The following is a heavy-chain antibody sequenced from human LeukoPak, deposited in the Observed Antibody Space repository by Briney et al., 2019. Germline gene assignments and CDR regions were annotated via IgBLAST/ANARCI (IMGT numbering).Heavy chain of an antibody. CDR2: IYYSGST. CDR3: ARPGYSSGWYDY. Sequence: PSETLSLTCTVSGGSISSGGYYWSWIRQHPGKGLEWIGYIYYSGSTYYNPSLKSRVTISVDTSKNQFSLKLSSVTAADTAVYYCARPGYSSGWYDYWGQGTLVTVSS. CDR1: GGSISSGGYY. D-gene: IGHD6-19*01. V-gene: IGHV4-31*03. J-gene: IGHJ4*02.